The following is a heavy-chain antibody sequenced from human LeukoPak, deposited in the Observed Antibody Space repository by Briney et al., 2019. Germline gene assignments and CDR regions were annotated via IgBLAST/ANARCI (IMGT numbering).Heavy chain of an antibody. CDR3: AVDSSGYYYFDY. D-gene: IGHD3-22*01. CDR1: GYTFISYA. CDR2: INTNTGNP. J-gene: IGHJ4*02. Sequence: ASVKVSCKASGYTFISYAMNWVRQAPGQGLAWMGWINTNTGNPTYAQGFTGRFVFSLDNSVSTAYLQISSLKAEDTAVYYCAVDSSGYYYFDYWGQGTLVTVSS. V-gene: IGHV7-4-1*02.